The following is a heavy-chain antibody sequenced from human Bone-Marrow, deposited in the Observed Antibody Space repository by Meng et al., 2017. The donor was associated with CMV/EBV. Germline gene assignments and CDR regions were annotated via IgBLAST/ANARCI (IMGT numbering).Heavy chain of an antibody. CDR2: IRYDGSNK. V-gene: IGHV3-30*02. CDR3: AKVNY. J-gene: IGHJ4*02. CDR1: GFTFSSYS. Sequence: GESLKISCAASGFTFSSYSMNWVRQAPGKGLEWVAFIRYDGSNKYYADFVKGRFTISRDNSKNTLYLQMNSLRAEDTAVYYCAKVNYWGQGTLVTVSS.